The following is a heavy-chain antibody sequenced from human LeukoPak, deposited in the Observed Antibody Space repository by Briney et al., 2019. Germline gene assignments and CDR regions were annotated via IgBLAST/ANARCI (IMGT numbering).Heavy chain of an antibody. D-gene: IGHD3-10*01. CDR3: AREPSRIYGSGSYYPIDY. CDR1: GGTFSSYA. V-gene: IGHV1-69*04. CDR2: IIPILGIA. Sequence: ASVKVSCKASGGTFSSYAISWVRQAPGQGLEWVGRIIPILGIANYAQKFQGRVTITADKSTSTAYMELSSLRSEDTAVYYCAREPSRIYGSGSYYPIDYWGQGTLVTVSS. J-gene: IGHJ4*02.